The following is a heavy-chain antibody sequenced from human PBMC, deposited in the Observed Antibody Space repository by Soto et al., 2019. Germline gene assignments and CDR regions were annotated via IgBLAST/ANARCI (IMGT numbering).Heavy chain of an antibody. J-gene: IGHJ6*02. CDR1: GGTFSSYA. D-gene: IGHD2-8*01. Sequence: QVQLVQSGAEVKKPGSSVKVSCKASGGTFSSYAISWVRQAPGQGLEWMGGIIPIFGTANYAQKFQGRVTITADESTSTAYMELSSLRSEDTAVYYCARGLFTKSRLYYYYGMDVWGQGTTVTVSS. V-gene: IGHV1-69*01. CDR3: ARGLFTKSRLYYYYGMDV. CDR2: IIPIFGTA.